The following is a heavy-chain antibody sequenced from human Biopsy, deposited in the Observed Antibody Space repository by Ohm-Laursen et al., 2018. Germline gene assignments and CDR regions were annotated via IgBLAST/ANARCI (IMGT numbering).Heavy chain of an antibody. V-gene: IGHV4-34*01. J-gene: IGHJ4*02. CDR2: IKHSGST. CDR3: TRVRTFGGVIGGYYFDS. Sequence: SDTLSLTWAVYVGSFSGYYWSWIRQPPGKGLEWIGEIKHSGSTNYNPSLKSRVTISVDTSKNQFSLRLSSVTAADTAVYYCTRVRTFGGVIGGYYFDSWSQGILVTVSS. D-gene: IGHD3-16*02. CDR1: VGSFSGYY.